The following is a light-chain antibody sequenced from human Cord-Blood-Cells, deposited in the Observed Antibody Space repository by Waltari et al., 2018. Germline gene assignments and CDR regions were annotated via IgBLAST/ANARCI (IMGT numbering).Light chain of an antibody. J-gene: IGLJ3*02. CDR1: SSDVGSYNL. CDR3: CSYAGSSTWV. Sequence: QSALTQPASVSGSPGQSITISCTGTSSDVGSYNLVSWYQQHPGKAPKLMIYECSKRPSGVSNRFYGSKSGNTASLTISGLQAEDEADYYCCSYAGSSTWVFGGGTKLTVL. V-gene: IGLV2-23*01. CDR2: ECS.